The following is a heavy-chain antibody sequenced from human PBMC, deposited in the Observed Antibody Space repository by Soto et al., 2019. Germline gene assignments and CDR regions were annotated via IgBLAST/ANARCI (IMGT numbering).Heavy chain of an antibody. CDR2: IYYSGST. Sequence: PSETLSLTCAVSGGSISSPNYWSWIRQHPGKGLEWIGYIYYSGSTYYNPSLKGRVTISVDTSKNQFSLKLSSVTAADTAVYYCASGTEVSPSWDVWGQGTTVTVSS. V-gene: IGHV4-31*11. CDR3: ASGTEVSPSWDV. D-gene: IGHD1-26*01. CDR1: GGSISSPNY. J-gene: IGHJ6*02.